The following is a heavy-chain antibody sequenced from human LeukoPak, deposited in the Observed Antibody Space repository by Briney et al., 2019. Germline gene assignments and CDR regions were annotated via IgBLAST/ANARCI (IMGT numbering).Heavy chain of an antibody. D-gene: IGHD5-18*01. CDR2: INPNSGGT. Sequence: ASVKVSCKASGYTFTRYYMHWVRQAPGQGLEWMGRINPNSGGTNYAQKFQGRVTMTRDTSISTTYMELSSLRSEDTAVYYCARVTGPGSYGDWYFDLWGRGTLVTVSS. V-gene: IGHV1-2*06. CDR1: GYTFTRYY. CDR3: ARVTGPGSYGDWYFDL. J-gene: IGHJ2*01.